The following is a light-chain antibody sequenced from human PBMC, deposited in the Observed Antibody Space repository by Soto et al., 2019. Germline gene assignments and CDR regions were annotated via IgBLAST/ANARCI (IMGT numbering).Light chain of an antibody. J-gene: IGLJ1*01. V-gene: IGLV1-47*01. CDR1: SSNIGSNY. CDR3: AAWDHSLSNV. Sequence: QSVLTQPPSASGTPGQRVTISCSGSSSNIGSNYVYWYQQLPGTAPKLLIYRNNQRPSGVPDRFSGSKSGTSASLAISGLRYEDEADYYCAAWDHSLSNVFGTGTKVTVL. CDR2: RNN.